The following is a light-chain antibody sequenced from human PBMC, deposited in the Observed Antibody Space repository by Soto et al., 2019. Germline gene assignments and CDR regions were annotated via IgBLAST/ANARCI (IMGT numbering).Light chain of an antibody. Sequence: STLTQAASVSGSPGQSISISCSGTSSSNIGAGYHVHWYQQLPGAAPKLLIFGDSNRPSGVPDRFSGSKSGTSASLAITGLQDDDEDDYYCQSSDSRLSGSDVFGTGTKVT. CDR3: QSSDSRLSGSDV. CDR2: GDS. V-gene: IGLV1-40*01. J-gene: IGLJ1*01. CDR1: SSNIGAGYH.